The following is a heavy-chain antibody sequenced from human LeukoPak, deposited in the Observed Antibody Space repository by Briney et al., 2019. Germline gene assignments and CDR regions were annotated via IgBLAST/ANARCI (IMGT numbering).Heavy chain of an antibody. J-gene: IGHJ3*02. V-gene: IGHV4-59*08. CDR3: ARHKKVYDSSPYYYHSFDI. CDR2: IYYSGST. Sequence: PSETLSLTCTVSGGSISSYYWSWIRQPPGKGLEWIGYIYYSGSTNYNPSLKSRVTISVDTSKNQFSLKLTSVTAADTAVYYCARHKKVYDSSPYYYHSFDIWSQGTTVTVSS. D-gene: IGHD3-22*01. CDR1: GGSISSYY.